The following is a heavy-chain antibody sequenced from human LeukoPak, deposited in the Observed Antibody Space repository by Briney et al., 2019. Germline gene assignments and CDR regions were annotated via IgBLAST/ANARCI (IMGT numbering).Heavy chain of an antibody. J-gene: IGHJ5*02. Sequence: ASVKVSCKVSGYTLTELSMHWVRQAPGKGLEWMGGFDPEDGETIYAQKFQGRVTMTEDTSTDTAYMELSSLRSEDTAVYYCAKDLMVRGVIPWFDPWGQGTLVTVSS. CDR2: FDPEDGET. CDR3: AKDLMVRGVIPWFDP. D-gene: IGHD3-10*01. CDR1: GYTLTELS. V-gene: IGHV1-24*01.